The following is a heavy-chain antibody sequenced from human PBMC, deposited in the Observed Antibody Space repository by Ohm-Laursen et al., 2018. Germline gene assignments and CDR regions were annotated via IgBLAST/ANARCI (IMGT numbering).Heavy chain of an antibody. V-gene: IGHV3-11*01. CDR3: ARVASSSWSYYYGMDV. CDR1: GFTFSSYC. Sequence: SLRLSCAASGFTFSSYCMSWIRQAPGKGLEWVSYISSSGSTIYYADSVKGRFTISRDNAKNSLYPQMNSLRAEDTAVYYCARVASSSWSYYYGMDVWGQGTTVTVSS. D-gene: IGHD6-13*01. CDR2: ISSSGSTI. J-gene: IGHJ6*02.